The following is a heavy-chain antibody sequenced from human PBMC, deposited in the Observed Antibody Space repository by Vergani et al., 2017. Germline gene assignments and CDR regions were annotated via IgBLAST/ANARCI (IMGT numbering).Heavy chain of an antibody. CDR1: GGSFTSYH. V-gene: IGHV4-34*01. CDR3: ARVNTETNGHLFYYYYMDV. Sequence: QVQLQQWGGGLLKPSETLSLTCVVNGGSFTSYHWTWIRQSPGEGLEWVGDIDHTGRPDYNPSLKSRLTMSGDKSLNQFSLTLNSVTATDTAIYFCARVNTETNGHLFYYYYMDVWGQGTAVTVS. D-gene: IGHD4-11*01. CDR2: IDHTGRP. J-gene: IGHJ6*03.